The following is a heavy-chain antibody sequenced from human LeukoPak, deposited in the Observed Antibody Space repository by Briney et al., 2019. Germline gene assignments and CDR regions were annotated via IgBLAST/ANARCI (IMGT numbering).Heavy chain of an antibody. V-gene: IGHV4-4*09. D-gene: IGHD3-22*01. CDR2: IYTSGST. J-gene: IGHJ4*02. CDR3: ASAYYYDSSGYSQGYYFDY. CDR1: GGSVSSYY. Sequence: SETLSLTCTVSGGSVSSYYWSWIRQPPGKGLEWIGYIYTSGSTNYNPSLKSRVTISVDTSKNQFSLKLSSVTAADTAVYYCASAYYYDSSGYSQGYYFDYWGQGTLVTVSS.